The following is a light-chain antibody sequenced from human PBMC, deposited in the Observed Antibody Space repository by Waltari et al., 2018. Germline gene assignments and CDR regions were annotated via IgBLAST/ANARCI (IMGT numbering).Light chain of an antibody. CDR3: QQYKTYSPWA. Sequence: DIQMTQSPSTLSASIGDTVTITCRASRDISRWLAWYQQKPGKAPNLLISKASTLESGVPSRCNGSGSGTQFSLPLSSLQPDDFATYYCQQYKTYSPWAFGQGTKVEIK. V-gene: IGKV1-5*03. CDR2: KAS. J-gene: IGKJ1*01. CDR1: RDISRW.